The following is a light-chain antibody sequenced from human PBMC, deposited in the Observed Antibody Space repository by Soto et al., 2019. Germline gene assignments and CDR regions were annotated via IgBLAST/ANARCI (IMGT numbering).Light chain of an antibody. CDR2: AAS. V-gene: IGKV3-20*01. Sequence: ESVLTQSPGTLALSPGDRATLSCRASQRLSSSYLARNRQKPGQAPRLLIYAASSRSTGIPDRFSGRASGTEFSLTIHNREPEDFAVYYCQPYPRSRYIFGQGPQLEL. CDR1: QRLSSSY. J-gene: IGKJ2*01. CDR3: QPYPRSRYI.